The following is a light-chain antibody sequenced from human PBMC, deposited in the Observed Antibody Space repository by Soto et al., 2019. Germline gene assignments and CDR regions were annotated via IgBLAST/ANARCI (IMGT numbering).Light chain of an antibody. CDR3: SSYAGSNNLNWL. J-gene: IGLJ3*02. Sequence: QSVLTQPPSASGSPGQSVTVSCTGTSSDAGGYNFVSWYQQHPGEAPKLMIYEVSKRPSGVPDRFSGSKSGNTASLTVSGLQAEDEADYYCSSYAGSNNLNWLFGGGTKLTVL. CDR2: EVS. V-gene: IGLV2-8*01. CDR1: SSDAGGYNF.